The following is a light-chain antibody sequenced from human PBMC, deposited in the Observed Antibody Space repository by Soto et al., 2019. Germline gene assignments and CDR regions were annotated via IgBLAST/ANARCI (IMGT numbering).Light chain of an antibody. V-gene: IGLV1-44*01. CDR3: ATWDDSLNGSYV. Sequence: QSALTQPPSASGTPGQRVTISCSGSSSNIGSNTVNWHQQLPGTAPKLLIFSNNQRPSGVPDRFSGSKSGTSASLAISGLQSEDEADYYCATWDDSLNGSYVFGTGTKVTVL. CDR1: SSNIGSNT. CDR2: SNN. J-gene: IGLJ1*01.